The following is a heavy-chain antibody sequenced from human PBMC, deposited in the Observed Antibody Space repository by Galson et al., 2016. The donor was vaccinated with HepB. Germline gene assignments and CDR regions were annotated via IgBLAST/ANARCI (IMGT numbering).Heavy chain of an antibody. CDR1: GFTFSSYA. J-gene: IGHJ6*02. CDR2: ISGSSSSI. Sequence: SLRLSCAASGFTFSSYALSWVRQAPGKGLEWVSVISGSSSSIYYADSVKGRFTVSRDNSKNTVFLQMNSLRAEDTAVYCCAKPTGRAVTTLDYYYGMDVWGQGTTVTVSS. D-gene: IGHD4-17*01. CDR3: AKPTGRAVTTLDYYYGMDV. V-gene: IGHV3-23*01.